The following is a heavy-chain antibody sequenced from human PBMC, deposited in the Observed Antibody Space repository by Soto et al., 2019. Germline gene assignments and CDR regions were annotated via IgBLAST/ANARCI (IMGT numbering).Heavy chain of an antibody. D-gene: IGHD6-13*01. Sequence: PSETLSLTCAVYGGSFSGYYWSWIRQPPGKGLEWIGEINHSGSTNYNPSLKSRVTISVDTSKNQFSLKLSSVTAADTAVYYCARELVVPAVSIAAAGTGWFDPWGQGTLVTVSS. J-gene: IGHJ5*02. CDR2: INHSGST. CDR1: GGSFSGYY. CDR3: ARELVVPAVSIAAAGTGWFDP. V-gene: IGHV4-34*01.